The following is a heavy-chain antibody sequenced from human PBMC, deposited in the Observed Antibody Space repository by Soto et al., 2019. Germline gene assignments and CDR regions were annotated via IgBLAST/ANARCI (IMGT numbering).Heavy chain of an antibody. V-gene: IGHV4-31*03. CDR3: ARTYYYDSSGYYPDAFDI. Sequence: SETLSLTCTVSGGSISSGGYYWSWIRQHPGKGLEWIGYIYYSGSTYYNPSLKSRVTISVDTSKNQFSLKLSSVTAADTAVYYCARTYYYDSSGYYPDAFDIWGQGTMVPVSS. D-gene: IGHD3-22*01. CDR1: GGSISSGGYY. J-gene: IGHJ3*02. CDR2: IYYSGST.